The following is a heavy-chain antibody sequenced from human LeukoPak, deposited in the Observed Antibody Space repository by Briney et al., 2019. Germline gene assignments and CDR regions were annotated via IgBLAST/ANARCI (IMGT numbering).Heavy chain of an antibody. CDR2: INPNSGGT. J-gene: IGHJ6*02. CDR1: GYTFTGYY. V-gene: IGHV1-2*02. Sequence: VASVKVSCKASGYTFTGYYMYWVRQAPGQGLEWMGWINPNSGGTNYAQKFQGRVTMTRDTSISTAYMELSRLRSDDTAVYYCARDLGYCSGGSCYFTLYYYYYGMDVWGQGTTVTVSS. D-gene: IGHD2-15*01. CDR3: ARDLGYCSGGSCYFTLYYYYYGMDV.